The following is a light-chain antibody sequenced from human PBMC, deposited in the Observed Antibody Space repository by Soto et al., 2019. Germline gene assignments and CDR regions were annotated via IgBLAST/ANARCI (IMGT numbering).Light chain of an antibody. CDR2: EVS. CDR3: SSYTSSSTLV. V-gene: IGLV2-14*01. Sequence: QSALTQPASVSGSPGQSITISCTGTSSDVGGYNYVSWYQQHPGKAPKLMIYEVSNRPSGVSNRFSGSKYGNTASLTISGLKAEDEADYYCSSYTSSSTLVFGGGTKLTVL. J-gene: IGLJ2*01. CDR1: SSDVGGYNY.